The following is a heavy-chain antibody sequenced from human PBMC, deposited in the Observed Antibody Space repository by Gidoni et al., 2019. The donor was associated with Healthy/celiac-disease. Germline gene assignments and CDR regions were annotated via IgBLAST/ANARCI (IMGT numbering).Heavy chain of an antibody. CDR1: GFTVDDDA. D-gene: IGHD3-22*01. V-gene: IGHV3-9*01. J-gene: IGHJ4*02. CDR3: AKEGYYYDSSGYSYYFDY. Sequence: EVQLVESGGGLVQPGRSQRLSCAASGFTVDDDALHWVRQAPGKGLEWVSGISWNSGSIGYADSVKGRFPISRDYAKNSLYLQMNSLRAEDTALYYCAKEGYYYDSSGYSYYFDYWGQGTLVTVSS. CDR2: ISWNSGSI.